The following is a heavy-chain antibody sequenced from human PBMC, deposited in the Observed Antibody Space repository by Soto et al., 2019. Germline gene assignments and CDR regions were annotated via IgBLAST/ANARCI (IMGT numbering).Heavy chain of an antibody. Sequence: PSETLSLTCAVYGGSFSGYYWSWIRQPPGKGLEWIGEINHSGSTNYNPSLKSRVTISVDTSKNQFSLKLSSVTAADTAVYYCARVYYDILTGYKIFDYWGQGTLVTVSS. CDR2: INHSGST. V-gene: IGHV4-34*01. J-gene: IGHJ4*02. D-gene: IGHD3-9*01. CDR1: GGSFSGYY. CDR3: ARVYYDILTGYKIFDY.